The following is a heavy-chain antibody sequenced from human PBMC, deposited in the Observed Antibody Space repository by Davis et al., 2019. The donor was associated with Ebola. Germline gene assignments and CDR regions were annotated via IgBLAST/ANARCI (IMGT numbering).Heavy chain of an antibody. CDR1: GFTFSSYA. J-gene: IGHJ3*02. CDR2: ISGSGGGT. Sequence: GESLKISCAASGFTFSSYAMSWVRQAPGKGLEWVSAISGSGGGTYYADSVKGRFTISRDNSKNTLYLQMNSLRTEDTAIYYCAKDKNYDFWGGYPHDAFDIWGQGTMVTASS. CDR3: AKDKNYDFWGGYPHDAFDI. D-gene: IGHD3-3*01. V-gene: IGHV3-23*01.